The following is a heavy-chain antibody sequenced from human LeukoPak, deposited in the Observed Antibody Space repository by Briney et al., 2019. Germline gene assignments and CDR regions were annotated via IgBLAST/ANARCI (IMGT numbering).Heavy chain of an antibody. CDR3: ARGYSRVLASHIYYYYYMDV. CDR2: INHSRST. V-gene: IGHV4-34*01. Sequence: SETLSLTCAVYGGSFSGYYWSWIRQPPGKGLEWIGEINHSRSTNYNPSLKSRVTISVDTSKNQFSLKLSSVTAADTAVYYCARGYSRVLASHIYYYYYMDVWGKGTTVTVSS. D-gene: IGHD2-8*02. CDR1: GGSFSGYY. J-gene: IGHJ6*03.